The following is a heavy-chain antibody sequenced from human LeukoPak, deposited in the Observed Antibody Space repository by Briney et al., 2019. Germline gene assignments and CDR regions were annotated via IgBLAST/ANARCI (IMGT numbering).Heavy chain of an antibody. CDR2: IKADGSGT. V-gene: IGHV3-7*05. CDR3: ARLVNRAFDV. CDR1: GFTFSNYW. J-gene: IGHJ3*01. Sequence: GGSLRLSCAASGFTFSNYWMSWVRQAPGKGLEWVANIKADGSGTSYVDSVKGRFTISRDNAKNSLDLQMSSLRAEDTAVYYCARLVNRAFDVWGQGTMVIVSS. D-gene: IGHD3-9*01.